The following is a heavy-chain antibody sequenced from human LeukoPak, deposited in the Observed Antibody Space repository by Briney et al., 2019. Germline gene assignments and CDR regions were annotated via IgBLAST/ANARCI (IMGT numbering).Heavy chain of an antibody. CDR1: GFTFSSYA. V-gene: IGHV3-33*08. CDR2: IWYDGSNK. J-gene: IGHJ6*02. D-gene: IGHD6-13*01. Sequence: PGGSLRLSCAASGFTFSSYAMHWVRQAPGKGLEGVAVIWYDGSNKYYADSVKGRFTISRDNSKNTLYLQMNSLRAEDTAVYYCARDQAAAPTAGMDVWGQGTTVTVSS. CDR3: ARDQAAAPTAGMDV.